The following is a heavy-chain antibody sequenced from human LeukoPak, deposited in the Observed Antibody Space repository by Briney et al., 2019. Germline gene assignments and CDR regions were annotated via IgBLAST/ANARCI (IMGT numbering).Heavy chain of an antibody. CDR1: GGSISSYY. J-gene: IGHJ5*02. Sequence: PSETLSLTCTVSGGSISSYYWSWIRQRAGKGLEWIGRIYTSGSTNYNPSLKSRVTMSVDTSKNQFSLKLSSVTAADTAVYYCARARNYYDSSGYYRFDPWGQGTLVTVSS. CDR3: ARARNYYDSSGYYRFDP. V-gene: IGHV4-4*07. D-gene: IGHD3-22*01. CDR2: IYTSGST.